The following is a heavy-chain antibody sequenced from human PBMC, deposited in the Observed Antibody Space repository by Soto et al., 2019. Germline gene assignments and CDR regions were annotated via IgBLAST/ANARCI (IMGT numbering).Heavy chain of an antibody. J-gene: IGHJ4*02. CDR3: VKDGSLEVPDVPLEEYYFDH. Sequence: ESGGGLVQPGGSLRLSCEASGFTFSRDEMNWVRQAPGKGLEWIAYIQNHGYSTHYADSVKGRFTISRDNAKNTLYLQMDSVRAEDTAVYYCVKDGSLEVPDVPLEEYYFDHWGQGTLVTVSS. CDR2: IQNHGYST. CDR1: GFTFSRDE. D-gene: IGHD3-3*01. V-gene: IGHV3-48*03.